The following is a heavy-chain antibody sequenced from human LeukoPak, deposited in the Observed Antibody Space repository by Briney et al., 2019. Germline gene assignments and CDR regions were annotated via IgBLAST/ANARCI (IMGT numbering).Heavy chain of an antibody. Sequence: SETLSLTCTVSGGSISSYYWSWIRQPPGKGLEWIGYIYYSGSTNYNPSLKSRVTISVDTSKNQFSLKLSSVTAADTAVYYCAIDPSIAGCYYYGMDVWGQGTTVTVSS. D-gene: IGHD6-6*01. CDR1: GGSISSYY. CDR2: IYYSGST. V-gene: IGHV4-59*01. J-gene: IGHJ6*02. CDR3: AIDPSIAGCYYYGMDV.